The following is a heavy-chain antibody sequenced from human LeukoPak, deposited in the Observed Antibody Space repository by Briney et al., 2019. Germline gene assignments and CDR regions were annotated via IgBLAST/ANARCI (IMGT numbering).Heavy chain of an antibody. Sequence: GASVKVSCKASGGTFSSYAISWVRQAPGQGLEWMGGIIPIFGTANYAQKFQGRVTITADESTSTAYMELSSLRSEDTAVYYCAREMVRGVIITDFDGGDTVFDYWGQGTLVTVSS. D-gene: IGHD3-10*01. CDR1: GGTFSSYA. V-gene: IGHV1-69*13. CDR3: AREMVRGVIITDFDGGDTVFDY. CDR2: IIPIFGTA. J-gene: IGHJ4*02.